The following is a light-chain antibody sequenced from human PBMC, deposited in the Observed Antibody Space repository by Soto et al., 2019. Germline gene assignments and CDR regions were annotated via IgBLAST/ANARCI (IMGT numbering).Light chain of an antibody. J-gene: IGKJ5*01. V-gene: IGKV1-13*02. CDR2: DVS. CDR3: QQFNSCPIP. CDR1: QGIRGA. Sequence: AIQVTQSPSSLSASVGDRVTITCRASQGIRGALAWYQQNPGKPPRLHIYDVSTLESGPPSRFSGSSSGTEFTLTISSLQSEDFGTYICQQFNSCPIPFGHGTRLEIK.